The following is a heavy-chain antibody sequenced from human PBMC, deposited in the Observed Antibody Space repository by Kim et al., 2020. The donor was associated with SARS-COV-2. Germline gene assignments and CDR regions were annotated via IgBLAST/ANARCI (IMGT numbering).Heavy chain of an antibody. V-gene: IGHV1-69*01. CDR3: ARARVDSSSSGWFDP. Sequence: QKFQSRVTITADESTSTAYMELSSLRSEDTAVYYCARARVDSSSSGWFDPWGQGTLVTVSS. J-gene: IGHJ5*02. D-gene: IGHD6-6*01.